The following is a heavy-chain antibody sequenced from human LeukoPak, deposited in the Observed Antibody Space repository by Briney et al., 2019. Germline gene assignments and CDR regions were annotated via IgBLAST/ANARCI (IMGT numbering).Heavy chain of an antibody. CDR3: ARRLRYHAFDI. CDR2: IYSSGST. J-gene: IGHJ3*02. V-gene: IGHV4-59*12. Sequence: SETLSLTCTVSGGSISSYHWSWIRQPPGKGLESIGYIYSSGSTHYNPSLKSRVTISVDTSKNQFSLKLSSVTAADTAVYYCARRLRYHAFDIWGQGTMVTVSS. CDR1: GGSISSYH. D-gene: IGHD1-14*01.